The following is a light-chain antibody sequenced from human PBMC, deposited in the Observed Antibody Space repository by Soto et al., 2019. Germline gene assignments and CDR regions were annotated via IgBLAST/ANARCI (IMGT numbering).Light chain of an antibody. V-gene: IGKV3-15*01. J-gene: IGKJ2*01. CDR2: GAS. CDR3: QQYNNGPTYT. CDR1: QSISSS. Sequence: EIVMTQSPATLSVSPGERATLSCRASQSISSSLAWYQQNPGQAPRLLIYGASPRATGIPARFSGSGSGTEFTLTISSLQSEDFAVYYCQQYNNGPTYTFGQGTKLEIK.